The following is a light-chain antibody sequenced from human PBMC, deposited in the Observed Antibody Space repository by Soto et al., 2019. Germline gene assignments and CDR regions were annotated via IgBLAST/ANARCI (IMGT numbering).Light chain of an antibody. J-gene: IGKJ1*01. CDR2: GAS. Sequence: ELVLTQSPGTLSLSPGERAXLSXXXXQSVSSSYLAWYQQKPGQAPRRLIYGASSRATGIPDRFSGSGSGTDFTLTISSLEPEDFAVYYCQQYGSSPQDTFGQGTKVDIK. V-gene: IGKV3-20*01. CDR1: QSVSSSY. CDR3: QQYGSSPQDT.